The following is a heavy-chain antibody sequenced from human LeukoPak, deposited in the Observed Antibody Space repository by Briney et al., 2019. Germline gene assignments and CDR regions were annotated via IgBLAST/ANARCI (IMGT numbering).Heavy chain of an antibody. CDR2: ISASGGST. CDR1: GFTFSSYA. D-gene: IGHD3-10*01. CDR3: VKPFSGSYYNPGYFDY. Sequence: GGSLRLSCSASGFTFSSYAMHRVRQAPGKGLEYVSAISASGGSTYYADSVKGRFTISRDNSRNTLYLQMSSLRAEDTAVYYRVKPFSGSYYNPGYFDYWGQGTLVTVSS. J-gene: IGHJ4*02. V-gene: IGHV3-64D*06.